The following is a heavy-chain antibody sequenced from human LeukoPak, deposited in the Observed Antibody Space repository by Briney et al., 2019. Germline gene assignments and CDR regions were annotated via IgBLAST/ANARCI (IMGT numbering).Heavy chain of an antibody. CDR3: ARENNLLALGY. CDR1: GYSISSGYY. D-gene: IGHD1/OR15-1a*01. V-gene: IGHV4-38-2*02. J-gene: IGHJ4*02. CDR2: IYHSGST. Sequence: SETLSLTCTVSGYSISSGYYWGWIRQPPGKGLEWIGEIYHSGSTNYNPSPKSRVTISVDKSKNQFSLKLSSVTAADTAVYYCARENNLLALGYWGQGTLVTVSS.